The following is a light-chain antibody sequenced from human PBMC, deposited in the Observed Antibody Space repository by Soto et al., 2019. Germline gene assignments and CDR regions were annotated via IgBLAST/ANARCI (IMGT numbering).Light chain of an antibody. CDR1: SSDVGGYNY. Sequence: QPRAGSGCPCRWSAHPFNGNSSDVGGYNYVSWYQQHPGKAPKLMIHDVTNRPSGVSNRFSGSKSGNTASLTISGLQTEDEADYYCSSYTSSDTYVFGTGTKVTVL. J-gene: IGLJ1*01. V-gene: IGLV2-14*01. CDR2: DVT. CDR3: SSYTSSDTYV.